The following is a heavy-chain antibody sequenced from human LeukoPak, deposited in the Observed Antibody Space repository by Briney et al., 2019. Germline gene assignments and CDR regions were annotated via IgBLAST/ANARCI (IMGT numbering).Heavy chain of an antibody. D-gene: IGHD1-26*01. Sequence: ESGGGLVQPGGSLRLSCAASGFTFSSYWMHWVRQGPGKGLEWVSRINSDGSSTSYADSVKGRFTISRDNAKNTLYLQMNSLRAEDTAVYYCARVSTYSAIDYWGQGTPVTVSS. CDR1: GFTFSSYW. CDR2: INSDGSST. CDR3: ARVSTYSAIDY. V-gene: IGHV3-74*02. J-gene: IGHJ4*02.